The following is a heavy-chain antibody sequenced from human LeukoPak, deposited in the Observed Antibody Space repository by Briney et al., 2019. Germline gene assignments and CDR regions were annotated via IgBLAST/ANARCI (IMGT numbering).Heavy chain of an antibody. Sequence: ASVKVSCKASGGTFSSYAISWVRQAPGQGLEWMGRIIPIFGTANYAQKFQGRVTITADESTSTAYMELSSLRSEDTAVYYCAGSYYYGSGSYYTDYWGQGTLVTVSS. J-gene: IGHJ4*02. CDR2: IIPIFGTA. CDR1: GGTFSSYA. CDR3: AGSYYYGSGSYYTDY. V-gene: IGHV1-69*15. D-gene: IGHD3-10*01.